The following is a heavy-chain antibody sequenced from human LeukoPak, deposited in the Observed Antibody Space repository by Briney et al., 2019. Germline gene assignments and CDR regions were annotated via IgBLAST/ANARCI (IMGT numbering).Heavy chain of an antibody. J-gene: IGHJ4*02. D-gene: IGHD1-26*01. Sequence: SQTLSLTCAISGDSVSSKSASWNRIRHSPSRGLEWLGRTYSRSKWFNDYAVSVKSRITVNPDTSKNQFSLLLTSVTPDDTAVYYCARGTGSLDYWGQGTLVTVSS. CDR3: ARGTGSLDY. V-gene: IGHV6-1*01. CDR1: GDSVSSKSAS. CDR2: TYSRSKWFN.